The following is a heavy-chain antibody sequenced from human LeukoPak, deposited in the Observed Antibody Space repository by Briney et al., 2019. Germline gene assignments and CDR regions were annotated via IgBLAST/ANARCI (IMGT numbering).Heavy chain of an antibody. CDR3: AKDRTYYYDATGYSGPAFDI. CDR2: IYSGGST. CDR1: GFTVSSNY. J-gene: IGHJ3*02. D-gene: IGHD3-22*01. Sequence: GGSLRLSCAASGFTVSSNYMSWVRQAPGKGLEWVSDIYSGGSTYYADSVEGRFTISRDNSKNTLYLQMNSLRAEDTAVYYCAKDRTYYYDATGYSGPAFDIWGQGTMVTVSS. V-gene: IGHV3-53*01.